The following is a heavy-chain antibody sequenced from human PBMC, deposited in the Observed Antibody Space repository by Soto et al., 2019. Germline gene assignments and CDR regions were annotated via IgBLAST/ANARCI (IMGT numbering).Heavy chain of an antibody. V-gene: IGHV3-11*01. Sequence: QVQLVESGGGLVKPGGSLRLSCAASGFTFSDYYMSWIRQAPGKGLQWVSYISSSGSTIYYADSVKGRFTISRDNAKNSLYLQMNSLRADDTAVYYCARTMVRLVITLQHYYYMDVWGKGTTVTVSS. J-gene: IGHJ6*03. CDR2: ISSSGSTI. CDR1: GFTFSDYY. D-gene: IGHD3-10*01. CDR3: ARTMVRLVITLQHYYYMDV.